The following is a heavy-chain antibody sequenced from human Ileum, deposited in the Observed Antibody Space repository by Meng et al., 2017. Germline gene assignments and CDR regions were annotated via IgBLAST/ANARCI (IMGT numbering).Heavy chain of an antibody. J-gene: IGHJ6*02. Sequence: GEFLKISCAASGFTFSDSPMHWVRQASGKGLEWVGRIRDKANSYATAYAASVKGRFTISRDDSKNTAYLQMNSLKTEDTAVYYCTRLHSYGDPSKFYYYAMDVWGQGTTVTVSS. V-gene: IGHV3-73*01. CDR2: IRDKANSYAT. CDR3: TRLHSYGDPSKFYYYAMDV. CDR1: GFTFSDSP. D-gene: IGHD4-17*01.